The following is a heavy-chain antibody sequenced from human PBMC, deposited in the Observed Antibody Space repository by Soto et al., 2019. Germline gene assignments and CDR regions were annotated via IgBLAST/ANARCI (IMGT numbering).Heavy chain of an antibody. Sequence: GASVKVSCKASGYTFTSYGISWVRQAPGQGLEWMGWISAYNGNTNYAQKLQGRVTMTTDTSTSTAYMELRSLRSDDTAVYYCARPRGVATITAYYFDYWGQGTLVTFSS. CDR1: GYTFTSYG. V-gene: IGHV1-18*01. J-gene: IGHJ4*02. CDR2: ISAYNGNT. D-gene: IGHD5-12*01. CDR3: ARPRGVATITAYYFDY.